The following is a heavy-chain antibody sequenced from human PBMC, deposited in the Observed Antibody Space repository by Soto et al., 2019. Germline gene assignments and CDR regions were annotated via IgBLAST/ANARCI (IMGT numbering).Heavy chain of an antibody. Sequence: TGWSLRLSCAASGFTFSSYSMNWVRQAPGKGLEWVSSISSTTNYIYYGDSMKGRFTISRDNAKNSLYLEMNSLRAEDTAVYYCARESEDLTSNFDYWGQGTLVTVSS. J-gene: IGHJ4*02. CDR3: ARESEDLTSNFDY. V-gene: IGHV3-21*06. CDR2: ISSTTNYI. CDR1: GFTFSSYS.